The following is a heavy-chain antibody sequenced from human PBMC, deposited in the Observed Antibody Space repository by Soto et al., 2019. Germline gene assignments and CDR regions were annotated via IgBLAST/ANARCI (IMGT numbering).Heavy chain of an antibody. Sequence: SETLSLTCTVSGDSITSNSYFWAWIRQPPGKGLEWIGSIYYSGTTYYNPSLKSRVTISVDRSKNQFSLKLSSVTAADTAVYYCARHRYGGYGIYLDLWGQGTLVTVSS. CDR1: GDSITSNSYF. V-gene: IGHV4-39*01. D-gene: IGHD5-12*01. CDR3: ARHRYGGYGIYLDL. J-gene: IGHJ4*02. CDR2: IYYSGTT.